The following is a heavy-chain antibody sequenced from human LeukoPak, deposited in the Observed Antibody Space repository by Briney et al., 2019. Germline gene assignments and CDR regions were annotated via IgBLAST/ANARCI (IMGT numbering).Heavy chain of an antibody. V-gene: IGHV3-74*01. D-gene: IGHD6-19*01. CDR2: INTDGSDGSST. CDR3: ARVVAAGKWYFDL. J-gene: IGHJ2*01. CDR1: GFTFSNYW. Sequence: PGGSLRLSCAASGFTFSNYWMHWVRQGPGKGLVWVSRINTDGSDGSSTNYADSVKGRFTISRDNAKNTLYLQMNSLRAEDTAVYYCARVVAAGKWYFDLWGRGTLVTVCS.